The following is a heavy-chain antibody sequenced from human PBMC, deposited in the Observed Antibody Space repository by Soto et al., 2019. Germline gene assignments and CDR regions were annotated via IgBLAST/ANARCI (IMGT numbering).Heavy chain of an antibody. CDR1: GFTFSNAW. Sequence: GGSLRLSCAASGFTFSNAWMNWVRQAPGNGLEWVGRIKSKTDGGTTDYAAPVKGRFTISRDDSKNTLYLQMNSLKTEDTAVYYCTTDPIYCSSTSCWGYYFDYWGQGTLVTVSS. CDR3: TTDPIYCSSTSCWGYYFDY. J-gene: IGHJ4*02. V-gene: IGHV3-15*07. D-gene: IGHD2-2*01. CDR2: IKSKTDGGTT.